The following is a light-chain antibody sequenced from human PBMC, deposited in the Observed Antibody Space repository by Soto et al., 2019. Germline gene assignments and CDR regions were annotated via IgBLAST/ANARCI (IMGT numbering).Light chain of an antibody. V-gene: IGLV2-23*01. CDR3: YSYAGSSIYV. Sequence: QSVLTRPASVSGSPGQSITMSCTRTTSDVGSYSLLSWYQQHPGKAPKLMIYEDSKRPSGVSSRFSGSKSGNTASLTISGLQAEDEADYYCYSYAGSSIYVFGTGTKVTVL. J-gene: IGLJ1*01. CDR2: EDS. CDR1: TSDVGSYSL.